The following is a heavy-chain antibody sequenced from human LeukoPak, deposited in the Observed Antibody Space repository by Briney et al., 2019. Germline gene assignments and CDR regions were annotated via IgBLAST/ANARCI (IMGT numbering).Heavy chain of an antibody. V-gene: IGHV1-2*02. CDR1: GYTFTGYY. D-gene: IGHD6-19*01. CDR3: ARSIIAVAALLV. J-gene: IGHJ4*02. Sequence: ASVKVSCKASGYTFTGYYMHWVRQAPGQGLEWMGWINPNSGGTNYAQKFQGRVTMTRDTSNSTAYMELSRLRSDDTAVYYCARSIIAVAALLVWGQGTLVTVSS. CDR2: INPNSGGT.